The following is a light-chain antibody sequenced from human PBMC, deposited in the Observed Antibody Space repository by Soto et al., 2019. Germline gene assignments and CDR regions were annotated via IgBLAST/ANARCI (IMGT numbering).Light chain of an antibody. J-gene: IGLJ2*01. Sequence: QLVLTQPPSASGTPGQRVTISCSGSNSNIGSNPVNWYQHLPGTAPKLLIFSHNQRPLGVPGRFSGSKSGTSASLAISGLQSEDEADYYCAAWDDSLNGPLFGGGTKVTVL. CDR3: AAWDDSLNGPL. V-gene: IGLV1-44*01. CDR2: SHN. CDR1: NSNIGSNP.